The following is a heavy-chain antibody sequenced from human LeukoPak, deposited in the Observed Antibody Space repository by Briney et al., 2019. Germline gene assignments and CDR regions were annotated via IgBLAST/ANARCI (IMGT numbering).Heavy chain of an antibody. V-gene: IGHV1-46*01. CDR2: INPSGGST. CDR3: ARDITMVRGVIIKADAFDI. D-gene: IGHD3-10*01. J-gene: IGHJ3*02. CDR1: GYTFTGYY. Sequence: ASVKVSCRASGYTFTGYYMHWVRQAPGQGLEWMGIINPSGGSTSYAQKFQGRITMTRDTSTSTVYMELSSLRSEDTAVYYCARDITMVRGVIIKADAFDIWGQGTMVTVSS.